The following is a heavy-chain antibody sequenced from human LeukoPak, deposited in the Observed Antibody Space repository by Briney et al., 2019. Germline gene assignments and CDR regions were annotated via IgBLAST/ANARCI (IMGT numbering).Heavy chain of an antibody. V-gene: IGHV3-30-3*01. CDR1: GFTFVNYG. CDR2: ISYNGNQ. D-gene: IGHD2-2*03. J-gene: IGHJ3*02. CDR3: ARDPLDISRWANAFDI. Sequence: GRSLRLSCAASGFTFVNYGFHWVRQAPVKALGWVAFISYNGNQKYGDSVKGRFTISRDNSKNTLYLQMNGLRPEDTAVYYCARDPLDISRWANAFDIWGQGTMVTVSS.